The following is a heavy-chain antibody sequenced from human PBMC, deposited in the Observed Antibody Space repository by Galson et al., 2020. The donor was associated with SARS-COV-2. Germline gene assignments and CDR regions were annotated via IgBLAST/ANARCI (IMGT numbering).Heavy chain of an antibody. D-gene: IGHD6-19*01. CDR3: ARRRSGTLIKRGIVVAGTPFDC. CDR2: IYTSGTT. Sequence: SETLSLTCTVSGGSISNYYWSWIRQPAGKGLEWIGRIYTSGTTNYKPSLKRRVTMSVDTSKNQFSLKLRSVTAADTAVYYCARRRSGTLIKRGIVVAGTPFDCWGQGTLVTVSS. J-gene: IGHJ4*02. CDR1: GGSISNYY. V-gene: IGHV4-4*07.